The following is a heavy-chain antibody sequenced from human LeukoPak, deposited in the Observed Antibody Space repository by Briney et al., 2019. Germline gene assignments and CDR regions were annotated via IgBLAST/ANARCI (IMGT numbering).Heavy chain of an antibody. D-gene: IGHD5-24*01. CDR3: ARKEMTTGTFDP. CDR2: INSDGSRT. CDR1: GFTFSSYW. V-gene: IGHV3-74*01. J-gene: IGHJ5*02. Sequence: GGSLRLSCAASGFTFSSYWMHWVRHAPGKGLVWVSRINSDGSRTSYADSVKGRFTISRDNAENTLYLQMNSLRVEDTAVYYCARKEMTTGTFDPWGQGTLVTVSS.